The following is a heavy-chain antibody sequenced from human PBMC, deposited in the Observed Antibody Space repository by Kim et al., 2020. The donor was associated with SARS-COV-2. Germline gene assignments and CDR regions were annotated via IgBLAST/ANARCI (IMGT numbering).Heavy chain of an antibody. J-gene: IGHJ4*02. CDR3: ASLVVAAH. CDR2: SGST. Sequence: SGSTNYNPSLKSRVTISVDTSKNQFSLKMSSVTAADTAVYYCASLVVAAHWGQGTLVTVST. V-gene: IGHV4-34*01. D-gene: IGHD2-15*01.